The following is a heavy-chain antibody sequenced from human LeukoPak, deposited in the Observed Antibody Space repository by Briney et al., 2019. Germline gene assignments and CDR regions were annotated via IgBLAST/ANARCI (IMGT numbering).Heavy chain of an antibody. J-gene: IGHJ3*02. V-gene: IGHV1-69*05. CDR3: ASRYCSSTSCYTGAFDI. D-gene: IGHD2-2*02. Sequence: GASVKVSCKASGGTFSSYAISWVRQAPGQGLEWMGGIIPIFDTANYAQKFQGRVTITTDESTSTAYMELSSLRSEDTAVYYCASRYCSSTSCYTGAFDIWGQGTMVTVSS. CDR1: GGTFSSYA. CDR2: IIPIFDTA.